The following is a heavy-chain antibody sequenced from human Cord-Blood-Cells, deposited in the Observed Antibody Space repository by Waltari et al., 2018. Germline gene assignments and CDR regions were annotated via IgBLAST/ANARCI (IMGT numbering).Heavy chain of an antibody. D-gene: IGHD7-27*01. CDR1: GFTVSSNY. Sequence: EVQLVETGGGLIQPGGSLRLSCAASGFTVSSNYMSWVRQAPGKGLEWVSVSYSGSSTYYADSVKGRFTISRDNSKNTLYLQMNSLRAEDTAVYYCASHTRTGDAFDIWGQGTMVTVSS. J-gene: IGHJ3*02. V-gene: IGHV3-53*02. CDR3: ASHTRTGDAFDI. CDR2: SYSGSST.